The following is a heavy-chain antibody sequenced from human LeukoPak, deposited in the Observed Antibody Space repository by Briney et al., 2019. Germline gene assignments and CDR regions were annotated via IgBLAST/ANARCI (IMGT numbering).Heavy chain of an antibody. CDR1: GGSISSSSYY. CDR3: ARGADTAMVPDAFDI. J-gene: IGHJ3*02. V-gene: IGHV4-39*07. Sequence: SETLSLTCTVSGGSISSSSYYWGWIRQPPGKGLEWIGSIYYSGSTYYNPSLKSRVTISVDTSKNQFSLKLSSVTAADTAVYYYARGADTAMVPDAFDIWGQGTMVTVSS. D-gene: IGHD5-18*01. CDR2: IYYSGST.